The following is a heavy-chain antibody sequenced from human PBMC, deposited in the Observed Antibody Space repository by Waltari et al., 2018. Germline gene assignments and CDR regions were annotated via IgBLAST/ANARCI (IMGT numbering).Heavy chain of an antibody. CDR2: INAGNGKT. CDR3: ARTATVGATGAFDI. D-gene: IGHD1-26*01. V-gene: IGHV1-3*01. CDR1: GYTFTSYA. J-gene: IGHJ3*02. Sequence: QVQLVQSGAEVKKPGASVKVSCKASGYTFTSYAMHWVRQAPGQRLEWMGWINAGNGKTNYAQKLQGRVTRTTDTSTSTAYMELRSLRSDDTAVYYCARTATVGATGAFDIWGQGTMVTVSS.